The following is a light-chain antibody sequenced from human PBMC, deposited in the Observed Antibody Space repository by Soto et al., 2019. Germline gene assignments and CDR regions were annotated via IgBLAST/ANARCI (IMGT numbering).Light chain of an antibody. CDR3: QHYNSYSEA. J-gene: IGKJ1*01. Sequence: DIQMTQSPSSLSSSVGDRVTISCRASQGIDNWLAWYQQKPGKAPKLLIYKASTLKSGVPSRFSGSGSGTEFTLTISSLQPDDFATYYCQHYNSYSEAFDQGTKVDIK. CDR1: QGIDNW. V-gene: IGKV1-5*03. CDR2: KAS.